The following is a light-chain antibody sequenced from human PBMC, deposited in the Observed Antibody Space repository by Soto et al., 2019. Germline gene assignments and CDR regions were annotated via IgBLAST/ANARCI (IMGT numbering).Light chain of an antibody. V-gene: IGKV3-15*01. CDR1: QSVSSN. CDR3: QQYNNWPPWT. Sequence: EIVMTQSPATLSVSPGERATLSCRASQSVSSNLAWYQQKPGQAPRLLIYGASTRDTGIPARFSGSGSGTEFTLTISSLQSEDFAVYYCQQYNNWPPWTFDQGTKVEIK. J-gene: IGKJ1*01. CDR2: GAS.